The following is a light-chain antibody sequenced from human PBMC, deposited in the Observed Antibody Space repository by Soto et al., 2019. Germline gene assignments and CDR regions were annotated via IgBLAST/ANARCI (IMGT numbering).Light chain of an antibody. V-gene: IGKV1-39*01. CDR1: QSISSY. J-gene: IGKJ2*01. CDR3: QHSYSTPVYT. CDR2: AAS. Sequence: DIQMTQSPSSLSASVRDRVTITCRASQSISSYLNWYQQKPGKAPKLLIYAASTLQSGVPSRFSGSGSGTDFTHTISRLQPEDFATYYCQHSYSTPVYTFGQGAKREI.